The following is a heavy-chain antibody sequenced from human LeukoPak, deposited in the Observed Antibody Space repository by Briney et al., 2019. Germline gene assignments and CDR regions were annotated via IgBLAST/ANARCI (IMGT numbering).Heavy chain of an antibody. D-gene: IGHD3-16*01. CDR2: ISTSGRTI. CDR3: ARARSTMMMFAAFDV. V-gene: IGHV3-11*04. CDR1: GFSFSDYY. J-gene: IGHJ3*01. Sequence: PGGSLRLSCAASGFSFSDYYMSWVRQAPGKGLEWVSYISTSGRTIYYADSVKGRFTISRDNANNSLSLQMNSLRAEDTAVYYCARARSTMMMFAAFDVWGQGTTVTVSS.